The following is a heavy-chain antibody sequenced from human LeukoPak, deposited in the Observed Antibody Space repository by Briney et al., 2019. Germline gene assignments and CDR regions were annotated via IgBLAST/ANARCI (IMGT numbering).Heavy chain of an antibody. D-gene: IGHD4-17*01. V-gene: IGHV3-23*01. CDR2: ISGSGGST. J-gene: IGHJ4*02. CDR1: GFTFSSYA. Sequence: GGSLRLSCAASGFTFSSYAMSWVRQAPGKGLEWVSAISGSGGSTYYADSVKGRFTISRDNSKNTLYLQMNSLRAEDTAVYYCANQIDYGDYRYYFDYWGQGTLVTVSS. CDR3: ANQIDYGDYRYYFDY.